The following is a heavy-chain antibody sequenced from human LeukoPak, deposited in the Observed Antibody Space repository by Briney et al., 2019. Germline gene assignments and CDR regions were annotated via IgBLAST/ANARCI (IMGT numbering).Heavy chain of an antibody. CDR2: INHSGST. J-gene: IGHJ4*02. Sequence: PSETLSPTCAVYGGSFSGYYWSWIRQPPGKGLEWIGEINHSGSTNYNPSLKSRVTISVDTSKNQFSLKLSSVTAADTAVYYCARGAQQLASFDYWGQGTLVTVSS. D-gene: IGHD6-13*01. CDR1: GGSFSGYY. CDR3: ARGAQQLASFDY. V-gene: IGHV4-34*01.